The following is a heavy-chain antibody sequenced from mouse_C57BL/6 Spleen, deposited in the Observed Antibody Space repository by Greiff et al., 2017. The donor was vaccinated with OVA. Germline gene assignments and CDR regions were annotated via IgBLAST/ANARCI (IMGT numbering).Heavy chain of an antibody. J-gene: IGHJ2*01. CDR3: AREEGIWGNSGNHWFDY. V-gene: IGHV1-80*01. CDR2: IYPGDGDT. Sequence: QVQLQQSGAELVKPGASVKISCKASGYAFSSYWMNWVKQRPGKGLEWIGQIYPGDGDTNYNGKFKGKATLTADKSSSTAYMQLSSLTSEDSAVYFCAREEGIWGNSGNHWFDYWGKGTTLTVSS. D-gene: IGHD2-1*01. CDR1: GYAFSSYW.